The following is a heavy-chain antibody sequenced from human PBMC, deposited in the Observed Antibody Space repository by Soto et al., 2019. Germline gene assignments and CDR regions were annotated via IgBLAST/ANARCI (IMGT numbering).Heavy chain of an antibody. D-gene: IGHD3-22*01. CDR1: GGSISSGGYY. V-gene: IGHV4-31*03. CDR3: ARVYDSSGRGSAFDI. Sequence: QVQLQESGPGLVKPSQTLSLTCTVSGGSISSGGYYWSWIRQHPGKGLEWIGYIYYSGSTYYNPALNSRVTISVDTSKDQFSLKLSSVTAADTAVYYCARVYDSSGRGSAFDIWGQGTMVTVSS. CDR2: IYYSGST. J-gene: IGHJ3*02.